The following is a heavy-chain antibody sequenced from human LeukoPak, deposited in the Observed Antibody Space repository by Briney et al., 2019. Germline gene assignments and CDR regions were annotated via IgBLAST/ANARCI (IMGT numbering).Heavy chain of an antibody. CDR2: FDPEDGET. J-gene: IGHJ5*02. CDR1: GYXLTELS. Sequence: GASVKVSCKVSGYXLTELSIHWVRQAPGKGLEWMGGFDPEDGETIYAQKFQGRVTMTEDTSTDTAYMELSSLRSEDTAVYYCATGFYCSSTSCPFENPWGQGTLVTVSS. D-gene: IGHD2-2*01. CDR3: ATGFYCSSTSCPFENP. V-gene: IGHV1-24*01.